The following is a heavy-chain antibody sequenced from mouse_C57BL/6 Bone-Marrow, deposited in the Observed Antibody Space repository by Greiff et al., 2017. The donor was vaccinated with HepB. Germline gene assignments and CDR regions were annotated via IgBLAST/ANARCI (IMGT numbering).Heavy chain of an antibody. Sequence: VQLQQSGAELVRPGASVKLSCTASGFNIKDDYMHWVKQRPEQGLEWIGWIDPENGDTEDASKFQGKATITADTSSNTAYLQLSSLTSEDTAVYYCTTWLPSWFAYWGQGTLVTVSA. CDR2: IDPENGDT. D-gene: IGHD2-2*01. CDR3: TTWLPSWFAY. J-gene: IGHJ3*01. V-gene: IGHV14-4*01. CDR1: GFNIKDDY.